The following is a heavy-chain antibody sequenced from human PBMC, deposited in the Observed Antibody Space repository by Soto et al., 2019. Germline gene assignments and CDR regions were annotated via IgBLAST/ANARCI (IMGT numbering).Heavy chain of an antibody. CDR1: RFTFSSYG. CDR2: IWYDGSNK. Sequence: PGGSLRLSCAASRFTFSSYGMHWVRQAPGKGLEWVAVIWYDGSNKYYADSVKGRFTISRDNSKNTLYLQMNSLRAEDTAVYYCAREVAAYCSGGSCYHDAFDIWGQGTMVTVSS. D-gene: IGHD2-15*01. CDR3: AREVAAYCSGGSCYHDAFDI. J-gene: IGHJ3*02. V-gene: IGHV3-33*01.